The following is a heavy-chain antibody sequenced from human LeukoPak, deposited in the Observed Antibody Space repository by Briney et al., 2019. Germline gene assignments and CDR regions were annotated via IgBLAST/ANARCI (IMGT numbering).Heavy chain of an antibody. CDR3: ARDSSGYYYGY. CDR1: GYTFTTYG. J-gene: IGHJ4*02. Sequence: ASVKVSCKASGYTFTTYGIIWVRQAPGQGLEWMGWISAYNGYTNYAQNFQGRATMTTDTSTSTAYMELRSLRSDDTAVYYCARDSSGYYYGYWGQGTLVTVSS. D-gene: IGHD3-22*01. V-gene: IGHV1-18*01. CDR2: ISAYNGYT.